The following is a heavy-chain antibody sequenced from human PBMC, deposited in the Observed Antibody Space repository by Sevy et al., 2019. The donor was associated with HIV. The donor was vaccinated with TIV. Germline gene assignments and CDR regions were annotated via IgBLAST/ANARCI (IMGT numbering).Heavy chain of an antibody. D-gene: IGHD2-15*01. CDR3: ARVDCSGGSCYSGWFDP. Sequence: ASVKVSCKASGYTFTSYGISWVRQAPGQGLEWMGWISAYNGNTNYAQKLQGRVTMTTDTSTSTAYMELRGLRSDDTAVYYCARVDCSGGSCYSGWFDPWGQGTLVTVSS. V-gene: IGHV1-18*01. CDR1: GYTFTSYG. J-gene: IGHJ5*02. CDR2: ISAYNGNT.